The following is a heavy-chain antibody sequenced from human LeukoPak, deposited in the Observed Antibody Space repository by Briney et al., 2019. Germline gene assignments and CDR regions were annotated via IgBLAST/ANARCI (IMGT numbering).Heavy chain of an antibody. J-gene: IGHJ4*02. V-gene: IGHV1-18*01. CDR1: GYSFILYG. D-gene: IGHD3-10*01. CDR2: ISAYNGNT. Sequence: ASVKVSCKTSGYSFILYGISWVRQAPGQGLEWMGWISAYNGNTNYAQKLQGRVTMTTDASTSTAYMELRSLRSDDTAVYYCARDRVWFGELFVDYWGQGTLVTVSS. CDR3: ARDRVWFGELFVDY.